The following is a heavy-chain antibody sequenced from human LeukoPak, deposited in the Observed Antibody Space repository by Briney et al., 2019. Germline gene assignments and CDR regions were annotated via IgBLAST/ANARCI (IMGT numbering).Heavy chain of an antibody. CDR1: GYTLTELS. CDR2: FDPEDGDT. CDR3: ATRPYDSSGYYRQHYYYGMDV. V-gene: IGHV1-24*01. J-gene: IGHJ6*02. Sequence: GASVKVSCKVSGYTLTELSMHWVRQAPGKGLEWMGGFDPEDGDTIYAQKFQGRVTMTEDTSTDTAYMELSSLRSEDTAVYYCATRPYDSSGYYRQHYYYGMDVWGQGTTVTVSS. D-gene: IGHD3-22*01.